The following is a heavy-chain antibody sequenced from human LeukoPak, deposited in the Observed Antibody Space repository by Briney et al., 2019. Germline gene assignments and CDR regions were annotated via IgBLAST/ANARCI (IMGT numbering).Heavy chain of an antibody. Sequence: GGSLRLSCAASGFTFSSYAMNWVRQAPGKGLEWVANIKKDGSDKNYLGSVKGRFTISRDNAKNSLYVQMNSLRVEDTAVYYCVAGSGWRFDYWGQGTLVTVSS. V-gene: IGHV3-7*01. CDR3: VAGSGWRFDY. CDR2: IKKDGSDK. D-gene: IGHD6-19*01. J-gene: IGHJ4*02. CDR1: GFTFSSYA.